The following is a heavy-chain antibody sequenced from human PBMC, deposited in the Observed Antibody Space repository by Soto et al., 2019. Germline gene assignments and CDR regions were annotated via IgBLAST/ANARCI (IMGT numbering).Heavy chain of an antibody. J-gene: IGHJ4*02. Sequence: QLQLQESGPGLVKPSETLSLTCTVSGDSISNKNYHWGWTRQPPGKGLEWIGTVYSNGHTYYNPSLKSRLAMAVDTSNNRFSLRLISVTAADTAVYFSASLTNGRPGDSWGQGTLVTVSS. CDR3: ASLTNGRPGDS. CDR2: VYSNGHT. V-gene: IGHV4-39*01. CDR1: GDSISNKNYH. D-gene: IGHD2-8*01.